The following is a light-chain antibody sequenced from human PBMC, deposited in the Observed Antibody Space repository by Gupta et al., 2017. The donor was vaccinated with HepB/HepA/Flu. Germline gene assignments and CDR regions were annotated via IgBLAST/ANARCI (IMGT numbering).Light chain of an antibody. Sequence: QSVVTQPPSVSEAPRQRVTISCSGSWSNIGDNTVNWYQQLPGKAPKLLIYYDDLLPSGVPERFSGSKSGTSASLTISGLQAEDEADYYCAAWDDSRNGLVFGGGTKLTVL. CDR3: AAWDDSRNGLV. V-gene: IGLV1-36*01. J-gene: IGLJ3*02. CDR2: YDD. CDR1: WSNIGDNT.